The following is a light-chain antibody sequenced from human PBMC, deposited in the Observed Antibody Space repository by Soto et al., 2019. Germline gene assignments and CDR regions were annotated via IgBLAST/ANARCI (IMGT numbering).Light chain of an antibody. V-gene: IGKV3-20*01. CDR2: GAS. J-gene: IGKJ2*01. CDR3: LQYGSSRYT. CDR1: QSVNNNF. Sequence: EIVLTQSPGTLSLSPGERATLSCRASQSVNNNFLAWYQQKPGQAPRPLIYGASSRATGIPDRFSGRGAGTDFTLTVSRLEPEDFAVYYCLQYGSSRYTFGQGTKLEI.